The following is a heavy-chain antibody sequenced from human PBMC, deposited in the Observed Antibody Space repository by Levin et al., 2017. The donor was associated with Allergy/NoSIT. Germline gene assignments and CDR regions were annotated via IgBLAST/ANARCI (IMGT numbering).Heavy chain of an antibody. D-gene: IGHD2-2*01. CDR2: IYYSGST. Sequence: SETLSLTCTVSGGSISSSSYYWGWIRQPPGKGLEWIGSIYYSGSTYYNPSLKSRVTISVDTSKNQFSLKLSSVTAADTAVYYCARLGDIVVVPAAMGSAFDIWGQGTMVTVSS. V-gene: IGHV4-39*01. CDR1: GGSISSSSYY. J-gene: IGHJ3*02. CDR3: ARLGDIVVVPAAMGSAFDI.